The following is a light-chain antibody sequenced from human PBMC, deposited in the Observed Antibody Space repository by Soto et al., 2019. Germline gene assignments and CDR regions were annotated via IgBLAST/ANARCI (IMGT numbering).Light chain of an antibody. CDR3: QKYDSAPQT. Sequence: DIQMTQSPSSLSASVGDRVTITCRASQSISTYLNWYQQKPGKVPKLLIYAASTLQSGVPSRFSGSGSGTDFTLTISSLQXXXVATYYCQKYDSAPQTFGPGTKVDIK. CDR2: AAS. J-gene: IGKJ1*01. CDR1: QSISTY. V-gene: IGKV1-27*01.